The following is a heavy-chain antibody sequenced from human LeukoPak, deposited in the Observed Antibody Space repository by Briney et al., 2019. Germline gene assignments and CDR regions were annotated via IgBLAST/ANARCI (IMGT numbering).Heavy chain of an antibody. Sequence: SETLSLTCTVSGGSISSYYWSWIRQPAGKGLEWIGRIYTSGSTNYNPSLKSRVTMSVDTSKNQFSLKLSSVTAADTALYYCAREGRAGNWNYRWFDPWGQGTLVTVSS. J-gene: IGHJ5*02. D-gene: IGHD1-7*01. CDR2: IYTSGST. V-gene: IGHV4-4*07. CDR3: AREGRAGNWNYRWFDP. CDR1: GGSISSYY.